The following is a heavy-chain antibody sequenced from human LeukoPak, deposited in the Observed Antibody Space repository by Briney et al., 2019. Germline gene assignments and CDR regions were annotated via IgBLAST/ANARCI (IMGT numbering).Heavy chain of an antibody. D-gene: IGHD1-7*01. Sequence: GRSLRLSCAASGFTFSSYCMSWVRQAPGKGLEWGANIKQDGSEEYYVDSVKGRFTISRDNSKNSLSLQMNSLRAEDTAVYYCARAAYRWNFNWLDPWGQGTLVTVSS. CDR3: ARAAYRWNFNWLDP. CDR2: IKQDGSEE. CDR1: GFTFSSYC. V-gene: IGHV3-7*05. J-gene: IGHJ5*02.